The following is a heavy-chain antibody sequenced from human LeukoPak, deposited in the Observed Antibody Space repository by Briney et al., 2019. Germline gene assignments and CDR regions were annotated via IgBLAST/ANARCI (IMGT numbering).Heavy chain of an antibody. Sequence: ASVKVSCKASGYTFTSYYMHWVRQAPGQGLEWMGIINPSGGSTSYAQKFQGRVTMTRDTSTSTVYMELSSLRSEDTAVYYCARAGYYYDSSGYVDYWGQGTLVTVSS. J-gene: IGHJ4*02. D-gene: IGHD3-22*01. CDR2: INPSGGST. V-gene: IGHV1-46*01. CDR3: ARAGYYYDSSGYVDY. CDR1: GYTFTSYY.